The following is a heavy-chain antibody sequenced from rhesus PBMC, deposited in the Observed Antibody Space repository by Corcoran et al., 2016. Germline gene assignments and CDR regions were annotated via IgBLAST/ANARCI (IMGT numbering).Heavy chain of an antibody. Sequence: QVQLQESGPGLVKPSETLSLTCAVSGGSISDDYYWSGIRQPPGKGLEWIGYIYGSGGGTNYNPSLKNRVTISIDMSKNQFSLKLNSVTAADTAMYYCARPYSGSYYRFDVWGAGVLVTVSS. J-gene: IGHJ5-1*01. CDR1: GGSISDDYY. CDR2: IYGSGGGT. V-gene: IGHV4-106*01. D-gene: IGHD3-16*01. CDR3: ARPYSGSYYRFDV.